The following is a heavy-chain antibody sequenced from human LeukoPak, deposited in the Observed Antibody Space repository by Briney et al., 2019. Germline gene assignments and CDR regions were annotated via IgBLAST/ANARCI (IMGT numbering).Heavy chain of an antibody. D-gene: IGHD6-13*01. J-gene: IGHJ6*03. V-gene: IGHV4-39*07. CDR1: GGSISTSNYY. Sequence: PSETLSLTCTVSGGSISTSNYYWGWIRQPPGKGLEWIGNIFYSGSTYYSPSLRSRVTISLDTSRNQFSLKLNSVTAADTAVYYCAREGGWAAAGTFRYMDVWGKGTTVTVSS. CDR3: AREGGWAAAGTFRYMDV. CDR2: IFYSGST.